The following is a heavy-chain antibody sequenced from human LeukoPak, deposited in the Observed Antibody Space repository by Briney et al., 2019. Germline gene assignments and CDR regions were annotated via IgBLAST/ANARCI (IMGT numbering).Heavy chain of an antibody. CDR1: GCTFSSYG. J-gene: IGHJ4*02. CDR2: IWSDGSNK. Sequence: PGRSLRLSCAASGCTFSSYGMHWVRQAPGKGLEWVTIIWSDGSNKYYADSVKGRFTISRDNSKNTLYLQMNSLRAEDTAVYYCARSPSVYYGSGNYLDYWGQGTLVTVSS. V-gene: IGHV3-33*01. CDR3: ARSPSVYYGSGNYLDY. D-gene: IGHD3-10*01.